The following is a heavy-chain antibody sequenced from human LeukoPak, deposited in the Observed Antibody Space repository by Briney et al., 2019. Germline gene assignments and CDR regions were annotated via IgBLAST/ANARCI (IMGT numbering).Heavy chain of an antibody. CDR3: AKVSGGGLYYDGMDV. CDR1: GFTFNNYA. D-gene: IGHD1-14*01. Sequence: GGSLRLSCAASGFTFNNYAMNWVRQAPGKGLEWVSVISGSGGTTHYADSVKGRFTIARDSSKNTLYLQMNSLRAEDTAVYYCAKVSGGGLYYDGMDVWGQGTTVTVSS. J-gene: IGHJ6*02. CDR2: ISGSGGTT. V-gene: IGHV3-23*01.